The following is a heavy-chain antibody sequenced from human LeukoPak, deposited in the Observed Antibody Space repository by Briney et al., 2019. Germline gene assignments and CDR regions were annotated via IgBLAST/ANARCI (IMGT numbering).Heavy chain of an antibody. CDR2: ISSNGGST. J-gene: IGHJ4*02. CDR1: GFTFSSYA. CDR3: AKWGDYDVLTGYYVSDY. D-gene: IGHD3-9*01. V-gene: IGHV3-64*01. Sequence: GGSLRLSCAASGFTFSSYAMHWVRQAPGKGLEYISAISSNGGSTYYANSVKGRFTISRDNSKNTLYLQMGSLRAEDTAVYYCAKWGDYDVLTGYYVSDYWGQGTLVTVSS.